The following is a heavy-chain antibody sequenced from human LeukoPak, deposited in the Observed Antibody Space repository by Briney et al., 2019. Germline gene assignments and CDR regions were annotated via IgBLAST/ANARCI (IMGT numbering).Heavy chain of an antibody. CDR2: ISGRGSST. Sequence: PGGSLRLSCAASGFTFSSYAMSWVRQAPGKGLEWVSAISGRGSSTYYVDSVKGRFTISRDNSKNTLYLQMNNLRAEDTALYYCAKDRRRTTVTSFDYWGQGTLVTVSS. CDR3: AKDRRRTTVTSFDY. J-gene: IGHJ4*02. V-gene: IGHV3-23*01. CDR1: GFTFSSYA. D-gene: IGHD4-17*01.